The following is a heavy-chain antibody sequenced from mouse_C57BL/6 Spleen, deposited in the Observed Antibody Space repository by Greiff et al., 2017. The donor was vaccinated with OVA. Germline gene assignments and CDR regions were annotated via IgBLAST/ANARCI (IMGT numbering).Heavy chain of an antibody. Sequence: VQVVESGAELVRPGTSVKVSCKASGYAFTNYLIEWVKQRPGQGLEWIGVINPGSGGTNYNEKFKGKATLTADKSSSTAYMQLSSLTSEDSAVYFCAREVTTGRGFAYWGQGTLVTVSA. CDR3: AREVTTGRGFAY. J-gene: IGHJ3*01. D-gene: IGHD2-2*01. CDR2: INPGSGGT. V-gene: IGHV1-54*01. CDR1: GYAFTNYL.